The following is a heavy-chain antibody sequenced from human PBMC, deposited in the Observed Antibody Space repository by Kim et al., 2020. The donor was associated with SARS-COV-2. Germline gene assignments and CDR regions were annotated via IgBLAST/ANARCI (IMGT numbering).Heavy chain of an antibody. CDR2: IYYSGST. D-gene: IGHD3-22*01. CDR3: ARDNYYYDSSGTPSKWFDP. Sequence: SETLSLTCTVSGGSISSSSYYWGWIRQPPGKGLEWIGSIYYSGSTYYNPSLKSRVTISVDTSKNQFSLKLSSVTAADTAVYYCARDNYYYDSSGTPSKWFDPWGQGTLVTVSS. J-gene: IGHJ5*02. CDR1: GGSISSSSYY. V-gene: IGHV4-39*07.